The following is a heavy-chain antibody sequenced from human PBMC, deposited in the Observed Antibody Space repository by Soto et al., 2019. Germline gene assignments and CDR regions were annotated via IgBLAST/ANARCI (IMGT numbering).Heavy chain of an antibody. V-gene: IGHV3-30*18. CDR1: GFTFTNHA. J-gene: IGHJ6*02. Sequence: QEQLVESGGGVVQPGRSLRLSCTASGFTFTNHAMHWVRQAPGKGLEWVAGIPYDGINKYHSDSVKGRFTISRDNSKNTLYLQMNSLRSEDTAVYFCAKDPTILGRYYYALDVWGQGTTVTVSS. D-gene: IGHD3-3*01. CDR2: IPYDGINK. CDR3: AKDPTILGRYYYALDV.